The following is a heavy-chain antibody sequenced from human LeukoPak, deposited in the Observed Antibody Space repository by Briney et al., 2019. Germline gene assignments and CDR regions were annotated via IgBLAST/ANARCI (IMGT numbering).Heavy chain of an antibody. J-gene: IGHJ4*02. Sequence: GGSLRLSCAASGFTFSSYSTTWVRQAPGKGLEWVANIKKDGSDKYYVDSVKGRFTISRDNAKNSLYLHMNSLRAEDMAVYYCARLRSGNYNDYWGQGTLVTVSS. CDR2: IKKDGSDK. CDR3: ARLRSGNYNDY. CDR1: GFTFSSYS. V-gene: IGHV3-7*05. D-gene: IGHD1-26*01.